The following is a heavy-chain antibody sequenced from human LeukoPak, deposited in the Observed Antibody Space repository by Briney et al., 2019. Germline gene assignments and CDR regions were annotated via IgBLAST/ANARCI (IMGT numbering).Heavy chain of an antibody. CDR1: RFTFSSSW. CDR3: TPYSSSSGSFQH. J-gene: IGHJ1*01. CDR2: IKQDGSEK. V-gene: IGHV3-7*01. Sequence: GGSLRLSCAASRFTFSSSWMSWVRQAPGKGLECVANIKQDGSEKNYVDSVKGRFTISRDNAKNSLYLQMNSLRAEDTAVYYCTPYSSSSGSFQHWGQGTLVTVSS. D-gene: IGHD6-6*01.